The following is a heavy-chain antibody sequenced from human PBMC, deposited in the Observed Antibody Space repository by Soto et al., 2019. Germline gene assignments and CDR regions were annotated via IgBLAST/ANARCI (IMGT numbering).Heavy chain of an antibody. CDR1: GYDFNIYD. Sequence: QVHLVQSGAEVKKPGASVKVSCTASGYDFNIYDIHWVRQSTGQGLEWMGWMTPKRETPGYAPKFQCRFTMTRDTSRSAVYMALSSLGSEDTAVYFCARGGHGFWIGETYYYAMDVWGQGTTVTVSS. D-gene: IGHD2-21*01. J-gene: IGHJ6*02. CDR2: MTPKRETP. V-gene: IGHV1-8*01. CDR3: ARGGHGFWIGETYYYAMDV.